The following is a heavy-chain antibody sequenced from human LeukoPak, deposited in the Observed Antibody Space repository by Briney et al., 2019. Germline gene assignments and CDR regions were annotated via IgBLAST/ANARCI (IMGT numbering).Heavy chain of an antibody. CDR3: ARDVSGYAFDY. CDR2: IKLDGSEK. V-gene: IGHV3-7*03. D-gene: IGHD5-12*01. Sequence: PGGSLRLSCVASGFTFGKYWMSWVRQAPGKGLEWVANIKLDGSEKNYVDSVKGRFTISRDNTKNSLYLQMNSLRAEDTAVFYCARDVSGYAFDYWGQGTLVTVSS. CDR1: GFTFGKYW. J-gene: IGHJ4*02.